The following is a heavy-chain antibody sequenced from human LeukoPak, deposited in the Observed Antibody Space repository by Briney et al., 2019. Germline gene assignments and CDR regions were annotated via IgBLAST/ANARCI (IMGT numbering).Heavy chain of an antibody. V-gene: IGHV1-18*01. D-gene: IGHD2-15*01. CDR2: ISAYNGNT. CDR3: ARAARYCSGGSCYFQH. CDR1: GYTFTSYG. Sequence: GASVKVSCKASGYTFTSYGISWVRQAPGQGLEWMGWISAYNGNTNYAQKLQGGVTMTTDTSTSTAYMELRSLRSDDTAVYYCARAARYCSGGSCYFQHWGQGTLVTVSS. J-gene: IGHJ1*01.